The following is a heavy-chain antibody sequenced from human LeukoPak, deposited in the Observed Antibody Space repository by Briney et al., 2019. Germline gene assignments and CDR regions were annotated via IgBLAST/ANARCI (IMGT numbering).Heavy chain of an antibody. D-gene: IGHD3-22*01. CDR1: GYTFTSYE. Sequence: ASVKVSCKASGYTFTSYEINWVRQATGHGLEWMGWMNPDSGDTAYAQRFQGRITMTRSTSITTAYMELSGLRSEGTAVYYCARGLGSYDSSELTWPMISFWGQGTQVTVPS. CDR3: ARGLGSYDSSELTWPMISF. V-gene: IGHV1-8*01. CDR2: MNPDSGDT. J-gene: IGHJ4*02.